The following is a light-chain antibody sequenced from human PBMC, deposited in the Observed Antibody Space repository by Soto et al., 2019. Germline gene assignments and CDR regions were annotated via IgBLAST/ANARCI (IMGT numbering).Light chain of an antibody. CDR1: QSITTY. Sequence: DIQMTQSPSSLSASVGDRVTITCRASQSITTYLNWYQQKPGKAPKLLIYEVSSLQSGVPSRFSGSGSGTDFTLTINSLQPEDLATYYCQQSDSTPWTFGQGTKV. CDR3: QQSDSTPWT. V-gene: IGKV1-39*01. J-gene: IGKJ1*01. CDR2: EVS.